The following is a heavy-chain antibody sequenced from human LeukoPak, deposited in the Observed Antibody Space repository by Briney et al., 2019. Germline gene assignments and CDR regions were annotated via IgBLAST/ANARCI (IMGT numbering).Heavy chain of an antibody. Sequence: GGSLRLSCAASGSTFDDYGMSWVRQAPGKGLEWVSGINWNGGSTGYADSVKGRFTISRDNAKNSLYLQMNSLRAEDTALYYCAREGPTYYYDSSGGGYFDYWGQGTLVTVSS. CDR2: INWNGGST. D-gene: IGHD3-22*01. CDR1: GSTFDDYG. J-gene: IGHJ4*02. CDR3: AREGPTYYYDSSGGGYFDY. V-gene: IGHV3-20*04.